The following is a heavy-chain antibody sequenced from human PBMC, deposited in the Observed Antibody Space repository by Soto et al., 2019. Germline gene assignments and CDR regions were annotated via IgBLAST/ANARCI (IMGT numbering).Heavy chain of an antibody. J-gene: IGHJ5*02. CDR2: ISGSGGST. CDR3: AKDPRICSGGSCPLLSWFDP. D-gene: IGHD2-15*01. Sequence: GGSLRLSCAASGFTFSSYAMSWVRQAPGKGLEWVSAISGSGGSTYYADSVKGRFTISRDNSKNTLYLQMNSLRAEDTAVYYCAKDPRICSGGSCPLLSWFDPWGQGTLVTVSS. CDR1: GFTFSSYA. V-gene: IGHV3-23*01.